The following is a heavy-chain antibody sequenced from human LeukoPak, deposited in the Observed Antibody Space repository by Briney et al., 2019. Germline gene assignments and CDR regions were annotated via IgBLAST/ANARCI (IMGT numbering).Heavy chain of an antibody. CDR3: ARRSVTTFDY. CDR2: ISGSSGST. CDR1: GFTFSSYA. D-gene: IGHD4-17*01. Sequence: PGGSLRLSCAASGFTFSSYAMSWVRQAPGKGLEWVSAISGSSGSTYYADSVEGRFTISRDNSKNTLYLQMSSLRADDTAVYYCARRSVTTFDYWGQGTLVTVSS. V-gene: IGHV3-23*01. J-gene: IGHJ4*02.